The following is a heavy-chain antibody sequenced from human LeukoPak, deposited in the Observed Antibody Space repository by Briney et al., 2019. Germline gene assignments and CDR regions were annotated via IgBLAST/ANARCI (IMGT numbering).Heavy chain of an antibody. CDR1: GFTFSSYW. CDR3: ARGYDYLWGTYRYYYFDY. D-gene: IGHD3-16*02. Sequence: GGSLRLSCVASGFTFSSYWMTWVRQAPGKGLEWVPTIKQDGTDKYYLDSVKGRFTISRDNAKNSLFLQMNSLRAEDTAVYYCARGYDYLWGTYRYYYFDYWGQGTLVTVSS. V-gene: IGHV3-7*02. J-gene: IGHJ4*02. CDR2: IKQDGTDK.